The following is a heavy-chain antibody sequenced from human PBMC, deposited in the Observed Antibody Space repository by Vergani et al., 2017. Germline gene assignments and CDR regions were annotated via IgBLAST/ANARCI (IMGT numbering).Heavy chain of an antibody. Sequence: EVQLVESGGGLVKPGGSLRVSCAASGFTFSIYTMNWVRQAPGKGLEWVSSISSSSSYIYYADSVQGRFTISRDNAKNSLYLQMNSLRAEDTAVYYCARDLPSYSGSYSDFGYWGQGTLVTVSS. V-gene: IGHV3-21*01. CDR3: ARDLPSYSGSYSDFGY. D-gene: IGHD1-26*01. CDR2: ISSSSSYI. CDR1: GFTFSIYT. J-gene: IGHJ4*02.